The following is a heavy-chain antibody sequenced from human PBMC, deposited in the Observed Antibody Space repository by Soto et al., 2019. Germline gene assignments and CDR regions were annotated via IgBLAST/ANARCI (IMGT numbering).Heavy chain of an antibody. CDR1: GGSISSYY. D-gene: IGHD4-17*01. CDR3: VRHSGDYGDSDC. Sequence: SETLSLTCTVSGGSISSYYWSWIRQPPGKGLEWIGYIYYSGSTNYNPSLKSRVTISVDTSKNQFSLKLSSVTAADTAVYYCVRHSGDYGDSDCWGQGTLVTVSS. CDR2: IYYSGST. J-gene: IGHJ4*02. V-gene: IGHV4-59*08.